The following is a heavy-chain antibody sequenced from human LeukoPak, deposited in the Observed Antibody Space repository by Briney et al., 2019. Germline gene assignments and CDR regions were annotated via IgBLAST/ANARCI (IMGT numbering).Heavy chain of an antibody. CDR2: INHSGST. CDR1: GGSFSGYY. Sequence: SETLSLTCAVYGGSFSGYYWSWIRQPPGKGLEWIGEINHSGSTNYNPSLKSRVTISVDTSKNQFSLKLSSATAADTAVYYCARGALYYYDSSGSLDYWGQGTLVTVSS. CDR3: ARGALYYYDSSGSLDY. D-gene: IGHD3-22*01. V-gene: IGHV4-34*01. J-gene: IGHJ4*02.